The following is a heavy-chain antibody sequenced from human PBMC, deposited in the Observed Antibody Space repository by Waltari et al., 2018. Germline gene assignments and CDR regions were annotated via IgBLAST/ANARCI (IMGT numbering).Heavy chain of an antibody. CDR1: GFSFSSSW. CDR2: INSEGGGI. V-gene: IGHV3-74*01. J-gene: IGHJ4*02. Sequence: EVQLVESGGSLVQPGGSLRLSSATSGFSFSSSWMHWVRHSPGKGLVWVSRINSEGGGIGYADSVRGRFTVSRDNARNTLYLQMNSLRDEDTAVYYCAKLTPPEDYWGQGTLVTVSS. D-gene: IGHD7-27*01. CDR3: AKLTPPEDY.